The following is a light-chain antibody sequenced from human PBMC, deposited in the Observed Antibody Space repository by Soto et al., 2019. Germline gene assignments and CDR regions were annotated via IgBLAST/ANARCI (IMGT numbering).Light chain of an antibody. CDR2: RDS. CDR3: QVWDSSTARV. V-gene: IGLV3-9*01. J-gene: IGLJ3*02. Sequence: SYELTQPLSVSVALGQTARITCGGNNIGSKNVHWYQQKPGQAPVLVIYRDSNRLSGIPERFSGSNSGNTATLTISSAQAGDEADYYCQVWDSSTARVFGGGTKLTV. CDR1: NIGSKN.